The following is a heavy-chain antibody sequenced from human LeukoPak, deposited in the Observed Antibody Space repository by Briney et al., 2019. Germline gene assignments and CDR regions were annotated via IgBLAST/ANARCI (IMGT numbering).Heavy chain of an antibody. CDR1: GFTFDDYT. Sequence: GGSLRLSCAASGFTFDDYTMHWVRQAPGKGLEWVSLSSWDGGSTYYADSVKGRFTISRDNSKNSLYLQMNSLRTEDTALYYCAKDAAAASYMDVWGKGTTVTVSS. CDR2: SSWDGGST. J-gene: IGHJ6*03. D-gene: IGHD6-13*01. V-gene: IGHV3-43*01. CDR3: AKDAAAASYMDV.